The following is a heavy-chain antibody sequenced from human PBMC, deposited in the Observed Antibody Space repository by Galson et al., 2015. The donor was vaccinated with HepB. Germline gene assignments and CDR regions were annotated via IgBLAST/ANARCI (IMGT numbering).Heavy chain of an antibody. D-gene: IGHD3-10*01. CDR1: GYSFTSHW. CDR3: ARHARSLWFGELLPVDY. Sequence: QSGAEVKKPGESLKISCKGSGYSFTSHWIGWVRQMPGKGLEWMGIIYPGDSDTRYSPSFQGQVTISADKSISTAYLQWSSLKASDTAMYYCARHARSLWFGELLPVDYWGQGTLVTVSS. V-gene: IGHV5-51*01. J-gene: IGHJ4*02. CDR2: IYPGDSDT.